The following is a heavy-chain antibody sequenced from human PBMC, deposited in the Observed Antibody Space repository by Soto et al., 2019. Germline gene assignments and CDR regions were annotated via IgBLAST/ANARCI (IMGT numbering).Heavy chain of an antibody. D-gene: IGHD3-22*01. J-gene: IGHJ3*02. V-gene: IGHV4-61*01. CDR1: GGSVSSGSYY. CDR2: IYYRGST. CDR3: AIVLVYYYRSGYYMSPLAFDI. Sequence: SETLSLTCTVPGGSVSSGSYYWSWIRQPPGKGLEWIGYIYYRGSTNYNPFLKSRVTISVDTSKNQFSLKLSSVTAADTAGYYCAIVLVYYYRSGYYMSPLAFDIWGQGTMVTVSS.